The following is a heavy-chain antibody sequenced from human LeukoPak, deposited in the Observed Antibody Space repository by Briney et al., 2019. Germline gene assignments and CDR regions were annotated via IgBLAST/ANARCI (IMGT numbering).Heavy chain of an antibody. D-gene: IGHD3-16*01. V-gene: IGHV1-2*02. J-gene: IGHJ4*02. CDR2: INPNGGGT. CDR3: ARVRYRLAETYIDY. Sequence: ASVKVSCKASGYTFTGYFIHWVRQAPGQGLEWMGWINPNGGGTNDAQKFQGRVTMTRDTSISTAYMELSRLRSDDTAVYYCARVRYRLAETYIDYWGQGTLVTVSS. CDR1: GYTFTGYF.